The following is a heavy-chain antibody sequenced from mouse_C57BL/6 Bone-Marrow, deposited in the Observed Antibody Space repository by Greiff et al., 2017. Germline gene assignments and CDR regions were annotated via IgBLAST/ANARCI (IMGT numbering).Heavy chain of an antibody. CDR3: ARQLFYAMDY. D-gene: IGHD3-1*01. CDR1: GYTFTSYG. V-gene: IGHV1-81*01. CDR2: IYPRSGNT. Sequence: VKLQQSGAELARPGASVKLYCKASGYTFTSYGISWVKQRTGQGLEWIGEIYPRSGNTYYNEKFKGKATLTADKSSSTAYMELRSLTSEDSAVYFCARQLFYAMDYWGQGTSVTVSS. J-gene: IGHJ4*01.